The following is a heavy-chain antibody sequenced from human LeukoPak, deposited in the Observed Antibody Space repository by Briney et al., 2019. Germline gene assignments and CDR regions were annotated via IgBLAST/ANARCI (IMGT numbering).Heavy chain of an antibody. CDR1: GFNFSNYA. Sequence: PGASLRLSCAASGFNFSNYAMSWVRQAPGKGLEWVSAIGGRDSGTYYADSVRGRFTVSRDDPKNTLYLQMNTLRAEDTAVYYCAKWGDYDILTGYYDSDYWGQGTLVTVSS. D-gene: IGHD3-9*01. CDR3: AKWGDYDILTGYYDSDY. V-gene: IGHV3-23*01. CDR2: IGGRDSGT. J-gene: IGHJ4*02.